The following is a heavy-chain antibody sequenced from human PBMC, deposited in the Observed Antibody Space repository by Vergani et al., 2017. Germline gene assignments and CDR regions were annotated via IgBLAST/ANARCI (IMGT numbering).Heavy chain of an antibody. Sequence: EVQLLESGGGLVQPGGSLRLSCAASGFTFTKYAMTWVRQAPGKGLEWVSTISATVGSTYYADSVKGRFTISRDNSKNTLFLQMNSLRAEDTAVYYCAKVPPLYSSSWYDLDYWGQGTLVTVSS. V-gene: IGHV3-23*01. CDR1: GFTFTKYA. D-gene: IGHD6-13*01. CDR3: AKVPPLYSSSWYDLDY. J-gene: IGHJ4*02. CDR2: ISATVGST.